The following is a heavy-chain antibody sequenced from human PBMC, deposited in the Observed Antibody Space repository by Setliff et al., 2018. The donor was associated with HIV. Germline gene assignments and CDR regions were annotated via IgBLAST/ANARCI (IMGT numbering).Heavy chain of an antibody. D-gene: IGHD4-17*01. CDR3: ARRIYGNNPYFDY. V-gene: IGHV4-59*08. J-gene: IGHJ4*02. CDR2: IYYSGST. Sequence: SETLSLTCNVSSGSVNNYWWTWIRQPPGKGLEWIGYIYYSGSTYYNPSLKSRVIISVDTSQNQFSLKLSSVTAADTAIYYCARRIYGNNPYFDYWGQGTLVTVSS. CDR1: SGSVNNYW.